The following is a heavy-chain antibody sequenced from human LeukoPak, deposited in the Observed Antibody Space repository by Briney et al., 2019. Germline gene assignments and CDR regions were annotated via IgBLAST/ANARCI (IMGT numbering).Heavy chain of an antibody. CDR3: ARVVDTAPYYFDY. CDR2: IYYSGST. J-gene: IGHJ4*02. D-gene: IGHD5-18*01. Sequence: SETLSLTCTVSGGSISSSSYYWGWIRQPPGKGLEWIGSIYYSGSTYYNPSLKSRVTIAVDKSRNQFSLKLTSVIAADTAVYYCARVVDTAPYYFDYWGQGTLVTVSS. V-gene: IGHV4-39*07. CDR1: GGSISSSSYY.